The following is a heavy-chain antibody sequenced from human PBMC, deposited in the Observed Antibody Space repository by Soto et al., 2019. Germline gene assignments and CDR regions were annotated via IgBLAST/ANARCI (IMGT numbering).Heavy chain of an antibody. Sequence: EVHVVESGGGLVQPGGSLRLSCLASGFSSDSYWIHWVRQAPGKGLEWVANIKLDGSEKYYGDSVKDRFTISRDNAKNSVYLQMYSLTTEDTAVYYCARGNGWVFDYWGQGTLVTVSA. CDR1: GFSSDSYW. CDR3: ARGNGWVFDY. V-gene: IGHV3-7*04. J-gene: IGHJ4*02. CDR2: IKLDGSEK. D-gene: IGHD6-19*01.